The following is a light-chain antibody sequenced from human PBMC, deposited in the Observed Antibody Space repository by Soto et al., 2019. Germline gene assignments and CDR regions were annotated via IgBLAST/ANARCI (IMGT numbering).Light chain of an antibody. CDR2: DNH. J-gene: IGLJ7*01. Sequence: QSALTQPPSVSAAPGQRVTISCSGNSSNVGDNFVSWYQQPPEAAPKLLIYDNHKRPSGIPDRFSGSKSGTSATLGISGLHTGDEADYYCATWDGSLSVVVFGGGTQLTVL. CDR1: SSNVGDNF. V-gene: IGLV1-51*01. CDR3: ATWDGSLSVVV.